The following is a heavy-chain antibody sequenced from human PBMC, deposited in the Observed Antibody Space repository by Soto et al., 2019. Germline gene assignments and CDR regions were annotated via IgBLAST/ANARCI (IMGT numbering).Heavy chain of an antibody. V-gene: IGHV4-34*01. J-gene: IGHJ4*02. CDR2: INHSGST. CDR3: ARQGRAMVRGVIIRGHDY. Sequence: SETLSLTCAVYGGSFSGYYWSWIRQPPWKGLEWIGEINHSGSTNYNPSLKSRVTISVDTSKNQFSLKLSSVTAADTAVYYCARQGRAMVRGVIIRGHDYWGQGTLVTVSS. CDR1: GGSFSGYY. D-gene: IGHD3-10*01.